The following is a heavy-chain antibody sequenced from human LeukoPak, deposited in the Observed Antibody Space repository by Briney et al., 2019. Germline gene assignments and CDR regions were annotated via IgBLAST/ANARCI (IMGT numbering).Heavy chain of an antibody. CDR3: ARGDGAYCGGDCYWGPFDY. J-gene: IGHJ4*02. V-gene: IGHV1-69*13. D-gene: IGHD2-21*02. CDR2: IIPIFGTA. Sequence: ASVKVSCKASGYTFSSYAISWVRQAPGQGLEWMGGIIPIFGTANYAQKFQGRVTITADESTSTAYMELSSLRSEDTAVYYCARGDGAYCGGDCYWGPFDYWGQGTLVTVSS. CDR1: GYTFSSYA.